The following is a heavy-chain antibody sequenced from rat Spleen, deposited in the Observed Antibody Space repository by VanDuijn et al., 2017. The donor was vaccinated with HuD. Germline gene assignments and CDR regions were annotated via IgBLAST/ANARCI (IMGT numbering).Heavy chain of an antibody. Sequence: EVQLVESDGGLVQPGRSLKLSCAASGFTFSDYNMAWVRQAPKKGLEWVATSNYDGSTVHYRDSGKGRFTIFRNNAKSTLYLQMNSRCSEDTATYYCTRALYLRVMDAWGQGTSVTVSS. CDR2: SNYDGSTV. CDR3: TRALYLRVMDA. CDR1: GFTFSDYN. J-gene: IGHJ4*01. V-gene: IGHV5-7*01. D-gene: IGHD1-2*01.